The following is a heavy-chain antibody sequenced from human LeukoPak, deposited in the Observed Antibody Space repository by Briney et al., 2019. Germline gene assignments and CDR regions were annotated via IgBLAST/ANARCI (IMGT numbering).Heavy chain of an antibody. Sequence: SETLSLTCTVSGGSISSSSYYWGWIRQPPGKGLEWIGEINHSGSTNYSPSLKSRVTISVDTSKNQFSLKLSSVTAADTAVYYCARGLSHYYDSSGYHYWGQGTLVTVSS. CDR3: ARGLSHYYDSSGYHY. D-gene: IGHD3-22*01. J-gene: IGHJ4*02. CDR1: GGSISSSSYY. V-gene: IGHV4-39*07. CDR2: INHSGST.